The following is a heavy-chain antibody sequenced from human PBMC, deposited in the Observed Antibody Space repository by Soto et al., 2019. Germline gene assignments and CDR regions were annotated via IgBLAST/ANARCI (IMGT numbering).Heavy chain of an antibody. CDR1: GYIFSSYG. Sequence: QAQLVQSGAEVKKPGASVKVSCKASGYIFSSYGISWVRQAPGQGLEWMGWVSAYNGNTNYPQKLQGRVTMTTDTSTSTAYMELRSLRSDDTAMYYCAREHVVRGSYYDYRGQGSLVTVSS. CDR3: AREHVVRGSYYDY. CDR2: VSAYNGNT. D-gene: IGHD1-26*01. J-gene: IGHJ4*02. V-gene: IGHV1-18*01.